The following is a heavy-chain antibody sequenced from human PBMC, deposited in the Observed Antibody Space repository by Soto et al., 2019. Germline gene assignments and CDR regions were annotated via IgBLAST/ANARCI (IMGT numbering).Heavy chain of an antibody. D-gene: IGHD5-12*01. CDR3: AKDLGGVATSNYGMDV. CDR2: ISGSGGST. Sequence: GGSLRLSCAASGFTFSSYAMSWVRQAPGKGLEWVSAISGSGGSTYYADSVKGRFTISRDNSKNTLYLQMNSLRAEDTAVYYCAKDLGGVATSNYGMDVWGQGTTVTVSS. V-gene: IGHV3-23*01. J-gene: IGHJ6*02. CDR1: GFTFSSYA.